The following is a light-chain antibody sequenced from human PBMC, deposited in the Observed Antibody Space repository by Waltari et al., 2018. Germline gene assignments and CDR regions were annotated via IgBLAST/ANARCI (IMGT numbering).Light chain of an antibody. J-gene: IGLJ2*01. CDR2: QDT. V-gene: IGLV3-1*01. CDR3: QVWDSSTVV. CDR1: KLGEKY. Sequence: SYELTQPLSVSVSPGQTASITCSGDKLGEKYACWYQQKDGQSPVLVIYQDTKRPSGIPERFSASNSGNTATLTISGTQALDEADYFCQVWDSSTVVFGGGTKLTVL.